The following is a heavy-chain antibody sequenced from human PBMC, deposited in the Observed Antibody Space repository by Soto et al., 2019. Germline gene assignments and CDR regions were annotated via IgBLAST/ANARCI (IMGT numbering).Heavy chain of an antibody. J-gene: IGHJ4*02. CDR1: GGSISSSSYY. Sequence: SETLSLTCTVSGGSISSSSYYWGWIRQPPGKGLEWIGSIYYSGSTYYNPSLKSRVTISVDTSKNQFSLKLSSVTAADTAVYYCARDQSSLGGSYDYWGQGTLVTVSS. V-gene: IGHV4-39*07. D-gene: IGHD1-26*01. CDR3: ARDQSSLGGSYDY. CDR2: IYYSGST.